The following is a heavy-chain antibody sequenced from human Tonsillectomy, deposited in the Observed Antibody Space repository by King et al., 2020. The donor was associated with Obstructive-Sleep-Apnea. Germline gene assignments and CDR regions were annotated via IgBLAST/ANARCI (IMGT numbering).Heavy chain of an antibody. D-gene: IGHD6-13*01. CDR3: ARDAGYWWFDP. CDR2: TYYRSKWFT. CDR1: GDSVSSNSAA. V-gene: IGHV6-1*01. J-gene: IGHJ5*02. Sequence: VQLQQSGPGLVKPSQTLSLTCAISGDSVSSNSAAWKWIRQFPSRGLEWLGRTYYRSKWFTDYAGSVKSRITISAETSKNQFSLQVNSVTPGDTALYYCARDAGYWWFDPWGQGTLVTVSS.